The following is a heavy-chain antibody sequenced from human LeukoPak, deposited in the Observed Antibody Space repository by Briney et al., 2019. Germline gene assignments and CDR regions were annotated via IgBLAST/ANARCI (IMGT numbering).Heavy chain of an antibody. Sequence: SGGSLRLSCAASGFTFSSYAMSWVRQAPGKGLEWVSAISGSGGSTYYADSVKGRFTISRDNSKNTLYLQMNSIRAEDADAYYCSNAGVITFGGVIAHFDYWGQGTLVTVSS. V-gene: IGHV3-23*01. J-gene: IGHJ4*02. CDR1: GFTFSSYA. CDR2: ISGSGGST. CDR3: SNAGVITFGGVIAHFDY. D-gene: IGHD3-16*02.